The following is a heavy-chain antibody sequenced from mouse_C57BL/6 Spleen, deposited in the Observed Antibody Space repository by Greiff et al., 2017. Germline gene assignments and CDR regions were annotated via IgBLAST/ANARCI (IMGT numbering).Heavy chain of an antibody. V-gene: IGHV1-69*01. D-gene: IGHD2-5*01. CDR2: IDPSDSYT. CDR3: ARSGDSNFLFDY. J-gene: IGHJ2*01. CDR1: GYTFTSYW. Sequence: QVHVKQPGAELVMPGASVKLSCKASGYTFTSYWMHWVKQRPGQGLEWIGEIDPSDSYTNYNQKFKGKSTLTVDKSSSTAYMQLSSLTSEDSAVYYCARSGDSNFLFDYWGQGTTLTVSS.